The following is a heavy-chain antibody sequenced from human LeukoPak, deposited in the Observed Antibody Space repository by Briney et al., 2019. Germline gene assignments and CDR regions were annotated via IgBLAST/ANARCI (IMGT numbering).Heavy chain of an antibody. CDR1: GGSISSYY. CDR3: ARGGIVGARVFDY. CDR2: IYYSGGT. Sequence: PSETLSLTCTVSGGSISSYYWSWIRQPPGKGLEWIGYIYYSGGTNYNPSLKSRVTISVDTSKNQFSLKLSSVTAADTAVYYCARGGIVGARVFDYWGQGTLVTVS. J-gene: IGHJ4*02. V-gene: IGHV4-59*01. D-gene: IGHD1-26*01.